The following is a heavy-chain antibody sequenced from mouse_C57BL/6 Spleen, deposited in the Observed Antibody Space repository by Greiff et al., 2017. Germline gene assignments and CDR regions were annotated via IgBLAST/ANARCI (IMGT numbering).Heavy chain of an antibody. J-gene: IGHJ2*01. D-gene: IGHD2-1*01. V-gene: IGHV1-7*01. CDR3: ERDETINGNYDNFDY. CDR1: GYTFTSYW. CDR2: INPSSGYT. Sequence: QVQLKQSGAELAKPGASVKLSCKASGYTFTSYWMHWVKQRPGQGLEWIGYINPSSGYTKYNQKFKDKATLTADKSSSTAYMQLSSLTYEDSAVXYCERDETINGNYDNFDYWGQGTTLTVSS.